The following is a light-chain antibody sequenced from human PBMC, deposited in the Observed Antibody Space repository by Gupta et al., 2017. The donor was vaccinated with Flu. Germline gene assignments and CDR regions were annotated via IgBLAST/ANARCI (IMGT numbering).Light chain of an antibody. CDR2: AAS. Sequence: DIQMTQSPSSLSASVGDRVTITCRASQGIRSYLNWYQQKPGKAPKLLIYAASSLHGGVPSRFSGSGSGTDYTLTISRLQPEDVATYYCLQNNNYPRTFGQGTKVEIK. CDR1: QGIRSY. J-gene: IGKJ1*01. CDR3: LQNNNYPRT. V-gene: IGKV1-39*01.